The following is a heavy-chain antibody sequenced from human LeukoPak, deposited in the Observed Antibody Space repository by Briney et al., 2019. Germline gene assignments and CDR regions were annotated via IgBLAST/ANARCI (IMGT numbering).Heavy chain of an antibody. J-gene: IGHJ4*02. Sequence: GGSLRLSCAASGFTFSDYYMSWIRQAPGKGLEWVPYISSSSSYTNYADSVKGRFTISRDNAKNSLYLQMNSLRAEDTAVYYCARDISGNYFDYWGQGTLVTVSS. V-gene: IGHV3-11*05. CDR1: GFTFSDYY. D-gene: IGHD3-10*01. CDR2: ISSSSSYT. CDR3: ARDISGNYFDY.